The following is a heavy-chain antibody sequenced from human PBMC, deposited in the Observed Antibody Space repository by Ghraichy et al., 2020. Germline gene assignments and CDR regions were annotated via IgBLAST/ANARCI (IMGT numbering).Heavy chain of an antibody. CDR1: GFTFSSYG. V-gene: IGHV3-30*02. CDR2: IRYDGSNK. J-gene: IGHJ1*01. Sequence: LSLTCAASGFTFSSYGMHWVRQAPGKGLEWVAFIRYDGSNKYYADSVKGRFTISRDNSKNTLYLQMNSLRAEDTAVYYCAKEARSIAAAYFQHWGQGTLVTVSS. CDR3: AKEARSIAAAYFQH. D-gene: IGHD6-13*01.